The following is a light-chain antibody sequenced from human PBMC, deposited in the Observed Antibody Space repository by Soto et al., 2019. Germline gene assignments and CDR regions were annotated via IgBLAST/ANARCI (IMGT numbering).Light chain of an antibody. J-gene: IGKJ2*01. CDR2: GTY. V-gene: IGKV3-20*01. Sequence: EIVLTQSPGTLSLSPGERATLSCRTSQSISSTYLAWYQQKPGQAPRLLIYGTYSRATGIPDRFSGSGSGRDFTRTISRLEPEDFAVYYCQQYGTSPPVYTFGQGTKLEIK. CDR1: QSISSTY. CDR3: QQYGTSPPVYT.